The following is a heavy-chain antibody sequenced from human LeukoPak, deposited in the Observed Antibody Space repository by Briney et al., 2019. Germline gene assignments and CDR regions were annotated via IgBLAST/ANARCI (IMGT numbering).Heavy chain of an antibody. J-gene: IGHJ4*02. Sequence: PSGTLSLTCAVSGGSISSSNWWSWVRQPPGKGLGWIGEIYHSGSTNYNPSLKSRVTISVDKSKNQFSLKLSSVTAADTAVYYCASQLWFGELLIDYWGQGTLVTVSS. CDR3: ASQLWFGELLIDY. D-gene: IGHD3-10*01. V-gene: IGHV4-4*02. CDR1: GGSISSSNW. CDR2: IYHSGST.